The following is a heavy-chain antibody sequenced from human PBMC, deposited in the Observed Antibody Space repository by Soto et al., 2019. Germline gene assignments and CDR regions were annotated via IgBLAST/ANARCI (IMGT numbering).Heavy chain of an antibody. D-gene: IGHD1-1*01. CDR2: ISYDGSNK. J-gene: IGHJ6*02. V-gene: IGHV3-30-3*01. Sequence: GGSLRLSCAASGLTFSSYAMRWVRQATGKGLEWVAVISYDGSNKYYADSVKGRFTISRDNSKNTLYLQMNSLRAEDTAVYYCARDRLRYNWNDFPYYYYGMDVWGQGTTVTVSS. CDR3: ARDRLRYNWNDFPYYYYGMDV. CDR1: GLTFSSYA.